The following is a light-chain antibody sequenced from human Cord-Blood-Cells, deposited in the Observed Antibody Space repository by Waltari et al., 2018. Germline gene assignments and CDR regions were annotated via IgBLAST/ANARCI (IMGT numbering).Light chain of an antibody. CDR3: SSYTSSSTWV. CDR2: DVS. J-gene: IGLJ3*02. Sequence: QSALTQPASVSGSPGQSITISCTGTSSDVGGYNYVSWYQPHPGKAPKLMIYDVSKRTSGVSSRCSGSKSGNTASLTISGLQAEDEADYYCSSYTSSSTWVFGGGTKLTVL. CDR1: SSDVGGYNY. V-gene: IGLV2-14*01.